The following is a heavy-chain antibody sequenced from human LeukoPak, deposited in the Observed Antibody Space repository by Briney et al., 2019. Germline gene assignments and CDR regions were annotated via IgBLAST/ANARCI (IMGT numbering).Heavy chain of an antibody. J-gene: IGHJ4*02. V-gene: IGHV3-21*01. Sequence: GGSLRLSCAASGFTFSSYSMNWVRQAPGKGLEWVSSISSSSSYIYYADSVKGRFTISGDNAKNSLYLQMNSLRAEDTAVYYCARDWGTPNFDYWGQGTLVTVSS. CDR2: ISSSSSYI. CDR3: ARDWGTPNFDY. D-gene: IGHD3-16*01. CDR1: GFTFSSYS.